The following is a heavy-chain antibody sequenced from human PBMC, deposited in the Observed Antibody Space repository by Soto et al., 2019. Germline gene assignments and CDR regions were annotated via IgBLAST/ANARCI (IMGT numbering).Heavy chain of an antibody. Sequence: PGESLKISCKGSGYSFTSYWIGWVRQMPVKGLEWMGIIYPGDSDTRYSPSFQGQVTISADKSISTAYLQWSSLKASDTAMYYCARSPPDYDFWSGKSYYYYMDVWGKGTTVTVSS. V-gene: IGHV5-51*01. CDR2: IYPGDSDT. CDR1: GYSFTSYW. CDR3: ARSPPDYDFWSGKSYYYYMDV. J-gene: IGHJ6*03. D-gene: IGHD3-3*01.